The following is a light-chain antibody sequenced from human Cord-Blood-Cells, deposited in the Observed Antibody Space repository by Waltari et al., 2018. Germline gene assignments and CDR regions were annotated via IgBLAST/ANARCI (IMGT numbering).Light chain of an antibody. CDR1: SSDVGGYNY. CDR2: DVS. CDR3: SSYTSSSTLV. J-gene: IGLJ3*02. Sequence: QSALTQPASVSGSPGQSITISCTGTSSDVGGYNYVPWYQQHPGKAPKLMIYDVSNRPSGVSNRFSGSKSGNTASLTISGLQAEDEAEYYCSSYTSSSTLVFGGGTKLTVL. V-gene: IGLV2-14*03.